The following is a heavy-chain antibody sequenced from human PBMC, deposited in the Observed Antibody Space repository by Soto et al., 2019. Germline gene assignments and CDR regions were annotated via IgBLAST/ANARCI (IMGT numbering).Heavy chain of an antibody. J-gene: IGHJ6*03. D-gene: IGHD2-21*01. Sequence: SATLSLTCAVYGGSFSGYYWSWIRQPPGKGLEWIGEINHSGSTNYNPSLKSRVTISVDTSKNQFSLKLSSVTAADTAVYYCARYSYYMDVWGKGTTVTVSS. CDR3: ARYSYYMDV. CDR2: INHSGST. CDR1: GGSFSGYY. V-gene: IGHV4-34*01.